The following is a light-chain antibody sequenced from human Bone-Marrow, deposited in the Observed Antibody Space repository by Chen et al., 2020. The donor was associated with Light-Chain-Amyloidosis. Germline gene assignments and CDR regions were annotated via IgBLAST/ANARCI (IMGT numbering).Light chain of an antibody. J-gene: IGLJ3*02. Sequence: SYVLTQPSSVSVAPGQTATIACGGNNIGSTSVQWYQQTPGQAPLLVVDDDSDRPSGIPERLSGSNAGNTATRTISRVEAGDEAYYYFQVWDRSSDRPVFGGGTKLTVL. CDR1: NIGSTS. CDR3: QVWDRSSDRPV. CDR2: DDS. V-gene: IGLV3-21*02.